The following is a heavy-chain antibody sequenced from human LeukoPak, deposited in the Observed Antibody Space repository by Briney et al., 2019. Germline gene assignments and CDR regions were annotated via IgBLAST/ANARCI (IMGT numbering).Heavy chain of an antibody. CDR3: ARDLRYNWNHGDPADY. J-gene: IGHJ4*02. D-gene: IGHD1-14*01. CDR2: ISAYNGNT. CDR1: GYTFTSYG. V-gene: IGHV1-18*01. Sequence: GASVKVSCKASGYTFTSYGISWVRQAPGLGLEWMGWISAYNGNTNYAQKLQGRVTMTTDTSTSTAYMELRSLRSDDTAVYYCARDLRYNWNHGDPADYWGQGTLVTVSS.